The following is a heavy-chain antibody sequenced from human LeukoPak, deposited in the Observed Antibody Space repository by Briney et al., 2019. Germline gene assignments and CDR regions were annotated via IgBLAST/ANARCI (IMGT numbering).Heavy chain of an antibody. J-gene: IGHJ3*02. CDR1: GGTFSSYA. D-gene: IGHD3-22*01. CDR3: ARAGEIRRTYYYDSSGYFSAFDI. V-gene: IGHV1-69*13. CDR2: IIPIFGTA. Sequence: GASVKVSCKASGGTFSSYAISWVRQAPGQGLEWMGGIIPIFGTANYAQKFQGRVTITADESTSTAYMELSSLRSEDTAVYYCARAGEIRRTYYYDSSGYFSAFDIWGQGTMVTVSS.